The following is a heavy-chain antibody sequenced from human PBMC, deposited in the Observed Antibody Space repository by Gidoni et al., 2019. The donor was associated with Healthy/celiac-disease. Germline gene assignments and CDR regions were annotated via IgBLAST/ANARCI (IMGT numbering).Heavy chain of an antibody. D-gene: IGHD3-3*01. CDR1: GFTFSASS. J-gene: IGHJ6*02. V-gene: IGHV3-73*02. Sequence: EFPLVESGGGLVHPGGSLKLSCAASGFTFSASSMHWVRQASGKGLEWVGRIRSKANSYATAYAASVKGRFTISRDDSKNTAYLQMNSLKTEDTAVYYCTRATIFGASLYYYYGMDVWGQGTTVTVSS. CDR2: IRSKANSYAT. CDR3: TRATIFGASLYYYYGMDV.